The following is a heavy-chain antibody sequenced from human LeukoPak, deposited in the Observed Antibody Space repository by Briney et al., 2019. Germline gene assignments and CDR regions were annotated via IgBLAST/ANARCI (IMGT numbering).Heavy chain of an antibody. CDR3: AKKSGDHFHFDF. Sequence: GGSLRLSCAASGFTLSTYAMSWFRQAPGKGLEWVSGISGGGDTTNYADSVRGRFTISRDNSKNTLYLQMNSLRAEDTAVYHCAKKSGDHFHFDFWGQGTLVTVSS. D-gene: IGHD2-21*01. V-gene: IGHV3-23*01. CDR2: ISGGGDTT. J-gene: IGHJ4*02. CDR1: GFTLSTYA.